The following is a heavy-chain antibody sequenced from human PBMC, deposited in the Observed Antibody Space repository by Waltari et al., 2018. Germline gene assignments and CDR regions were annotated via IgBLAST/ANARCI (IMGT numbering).Heavy chain of an antibody. CDR1: GFTFRDDG. Sequence: VQLVESGGGFVQPGGSLRLSCAASGFTFRDDGMNWVRQAPGKGLEWSSYISGSDNAIYDANWVRGRFTISRDNAKDSLYLQMNNLRGDDTAVYYCARGLTTLDLWGQGTLVTVSS. V-gene: IGHV3-48*04. CDR3: ARGLTTLDL. J-gene: IGHJ5*02. CDR2: ISGSDNAI.